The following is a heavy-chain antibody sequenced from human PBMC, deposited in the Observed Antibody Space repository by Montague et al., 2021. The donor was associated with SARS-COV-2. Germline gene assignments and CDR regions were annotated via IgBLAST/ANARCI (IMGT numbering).Heavy chain of an antibody. Sequence: SETLSLTCTVSGGSIRSTTFYWGWIRQSPGKGLEWIGYIYEGDTTXYKPSLKSRVAISLDTPNNQFSLKITSLIVADTAIYYCVTPGKTAVAGQFDYWGPGILGAVSS. CDR1: GGSIRSTTFY. J-gene: IGHJ4*02. V-gene: IGHV4-39*07. CDR3: VTPGKTAVAGQFDY. D-gene: IGHD6-19*01. CDR2: IYEGDTT.